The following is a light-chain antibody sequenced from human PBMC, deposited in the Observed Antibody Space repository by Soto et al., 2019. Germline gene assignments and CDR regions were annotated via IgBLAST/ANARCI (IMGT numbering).Light chain of an antibody. CDR3: QQYNSYSRT. CDR1: QSISTW. CDR2: KAS. J-gene: IGKJ1*01. Sequence: DIQMTQSPSTLSASVGDRVTITCRASQSISTWLAWYQQKPGKAPKVLIYKASSLESGVPSRFSGSGSGTEFTLTISSLQPDDFATYYCQQYNSYSRTFGQGTKWIS. V-gene: IGKV1-5*03.